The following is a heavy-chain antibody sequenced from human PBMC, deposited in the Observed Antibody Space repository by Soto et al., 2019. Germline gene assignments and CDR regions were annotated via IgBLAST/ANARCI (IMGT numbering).Heavy chain of an antibody. CDR3: AKDAADIAARPPGGMDV. J-gene: IGHJ6*02. CDR2: ISYDGSNK. Sequence: QVQLVESGGGVVQPGRSLRLSCAASGFTFSSYGMHWVRQAPGKGLEWVAVISYDGSNKYYADSVKGRFTISRDNSKNTLYLQMNSLRAEDTAVYYCAKDAADIAARPPGGMDVWGQGTPVTVSS. D-gene: IGHD6-6*01. CDR1: GFTFSSYG. V-gene: IGHV3-30*18.